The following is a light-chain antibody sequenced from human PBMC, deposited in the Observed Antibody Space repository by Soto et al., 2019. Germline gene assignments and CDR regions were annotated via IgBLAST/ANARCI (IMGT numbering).Light chain of an antibody. V-gene: IGKV3D-15*01. CDR1: QSVSSN. Sequence: EIVMTQSPATLSVSPGERATLSCRASQSVSSNLAWYQQKPGQAPRLLIYADSNRATGIPARFSGSGSGTDFTLTISSLQSEDFAVYYCQQYNNWPWTFGQGTKVDIK. CDR3: QQYNNWPWT. CDR2: ADS. J-gene: IGKJ1*01.